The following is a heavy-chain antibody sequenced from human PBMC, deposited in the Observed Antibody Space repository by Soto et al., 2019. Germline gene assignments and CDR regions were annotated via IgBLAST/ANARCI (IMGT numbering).Heavy chain of an antibody. CDR2: ISGSGGST. D-gene: IGHD6-13*01. J-gene: IGHJ4*02. CDR3: AKDLGYSSSWSIDY. CDR1: GFTFSSYA. Sequence: GGSLRLSCAASGFTFSSYAMSWVRQAPGKGLEWVSAISGSGGSTYYADSVKGRFPISSDNSKNTLYLQMNSLRAEDTAVYYCAKDLGYSSSWSIDYWGQGTLVTVSS. V-gene: IGHV3-23*01.